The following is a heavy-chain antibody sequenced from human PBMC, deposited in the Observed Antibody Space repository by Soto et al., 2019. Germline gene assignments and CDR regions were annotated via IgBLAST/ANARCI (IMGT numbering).Heavy chain of an antibody. CDR3: ARGETYLGV. D-gene: IGHD3-16*01. V-gene: IGHV1-69*01. J-gene: IGHJ6*02. CDR2: IIPIFGSR. Sequence: QVQLVQSGAEVKKPGPSVKVSCKASRDTFSKYAFNWVRQAPGQGLEWMGWIIPIFGSRNYAEKFQGRVTITADESTSTAYMELRSLRFEDTAVYYCARGETYLGVWGQGTTVTVSS. CDR1: RDTFSKYA.